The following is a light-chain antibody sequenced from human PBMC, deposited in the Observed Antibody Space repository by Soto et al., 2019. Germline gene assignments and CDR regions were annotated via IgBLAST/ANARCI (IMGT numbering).Light chain of an antibody. J-gene: IGKJ1*01. Sequence: IQMTQSASTLSASVGDRVTITCRASQSISSLLAWYQQKPGKAPKLLIYDASSLESGVPSRFSGSGSGTEFTLTISSLQPDDFATYYCQQYNSDSPGTFGQGTKVDIK. V-gene: IGKV1-5*01. CDR1: QSISSL. CDR2: DAS. CDR3: QQYNSDSPGT.